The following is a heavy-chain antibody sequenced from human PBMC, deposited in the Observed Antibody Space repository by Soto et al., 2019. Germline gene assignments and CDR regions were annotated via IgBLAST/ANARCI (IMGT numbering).Heavy chain of an antibody. V-gene: IGHV3-23*01. Sequence: PGGSLRLSCAASGFTFISYAMSWVRQAPGKGLEWVSAISGSGGSTYYADSVKGRFTISRDNSKNTLYLQMNSLRAEDTAVYYCASPLNKIVEVLGFDPWGQGTLVTVSS. D-gene: IGHD3-22*01. J-gene: IGHJ5*02. CDR3: ASPLNKIVEVLGFDP. CDR1: GFTFISYA. CDR2: ISGSGGST.